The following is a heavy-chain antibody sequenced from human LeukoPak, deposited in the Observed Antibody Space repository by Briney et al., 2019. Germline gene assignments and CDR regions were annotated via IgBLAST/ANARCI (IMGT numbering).Heavy chain of an antibody. J-gene: IGHJ5*02. V-gene: IGHV4-31*03. D-gene: IGHD1-7*01. Sequence: PSETLSLTCTVSGGSISSGGYYWSWIRQHPGKGLEWIGYIYYSGSTYYNPSLKSRVTISVDTSKNQFSLKLSSVTAADTAVYYCARLTGTTSCWFDPWGQGTLVTVFS. CDR3: ARLTGTTSCWFDP. CDR1: GGSISSGGYY. CDR2: IYYSGST.